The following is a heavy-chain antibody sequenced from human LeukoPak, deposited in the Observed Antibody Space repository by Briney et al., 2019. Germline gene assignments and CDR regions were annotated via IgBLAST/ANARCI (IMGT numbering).Heavy chain of an antibody. J-gene: IGHJ4*02. CDR3: ARDLGWSFDY. CDR1: GFTFSSYA. Sequence: GGSLRLSCAASGFTFSSYAMHWVRQAPGKGLEWVAVISYDGNNKYYADSVKGRFTISRDNFKNTLYLQINSLRAEDTAVFYCARDLGWSFDYWGQGALVTVCS. V-gene: IGHV3-30-3*01. CDR2: ISYDGNNK. D-gene: IGHD3/OR15-3a*01.